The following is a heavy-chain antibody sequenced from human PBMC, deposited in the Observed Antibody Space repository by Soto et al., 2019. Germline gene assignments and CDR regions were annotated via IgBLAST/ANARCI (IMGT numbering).Heavy chain of an antibody. J-gene: IGHJ5*02. Sequence: QVQLQESGPGLVKPSQTLSLTCTVSGGSISSGGYYWSWIRQHPGKGLEWIGYIYYSGSTYYNPSLTSRVTISVDTSKNQFSLKLSPVTAADTAVYYCARVLTKLLWFDPWGQGTLVTVSS. V-gene: IGHV4-31*03. D-gene: IGHD3-10*01. CDR1: GGSISSGGYY. CDR2: IYYSGST. CDR3: ARVLTKLLWFDP.